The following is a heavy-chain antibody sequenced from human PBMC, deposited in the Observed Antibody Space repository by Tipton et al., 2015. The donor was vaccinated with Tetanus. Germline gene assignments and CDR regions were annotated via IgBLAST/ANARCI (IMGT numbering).Heavy chain of an antibody. D-gene: IGHD2-8*01. CDR3: ARAHCTDGVCNFDF. CDR2: IYPGDSDT. J-gene: IGHJ4*02. V-gene: IGHV5-51*01. Sequence: QLVQSGGEVKKPGESLKISCKGSGYIFNNYWIGWVRQKPGKGLEWMGIIYPGDSDTRYSPSFQGRVIISVDKSINTAYLQWSSLKASDTSMFYCARAHCTDGVCNFDFWGQGALVTVAS. CDR1: GYIFNNYW.